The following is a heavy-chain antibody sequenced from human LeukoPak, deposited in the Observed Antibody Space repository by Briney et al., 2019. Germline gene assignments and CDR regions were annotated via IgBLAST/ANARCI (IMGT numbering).Heavy chain of an antibody. CDR3: LSPSVA. CDR1: GFTFSSYS. V-gene: IGHV3-21*01. J-gene: IGHJ4*02. D-gene: IGHD5/OR15-5a*01. CDR2: VSTGSNYI. Sequence: GGSLRLSCTASGFTFSSYSLNWVRQAPGKGLEWVSSVSTGSNYIYYADSVKGRFTISRDNDKNSLYLQMNSLRVEDTAVYYCLSPSVAGGQGTLVTVSS.